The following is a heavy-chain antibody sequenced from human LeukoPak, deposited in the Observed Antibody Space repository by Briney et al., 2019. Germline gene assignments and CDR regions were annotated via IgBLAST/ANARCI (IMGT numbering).Heavy chain of an antibody. CDR3: ARVDVYEYDDKMADY. Sequence: PGGSLRLSCAASGFTFSTYWMSWVRQAPGKGLEWVSSISSSSSYIYYADSVKGRFTISRDNAKNSLYLQMNSLRAEDTAVYYCARVDVYEYDDKMADYWGQGTLVTVSS. D-gene: IGHD3-9*01. J-gene: IGHJ4*02. CDR1: GFTFSTYW. V-gene: IGHV3-21*01. CDR2: ISSSSSYI.